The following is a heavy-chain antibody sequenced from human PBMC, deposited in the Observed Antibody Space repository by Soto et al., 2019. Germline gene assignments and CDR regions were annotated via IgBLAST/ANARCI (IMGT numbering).Heavy chain of an antibody. CDR2: ISGSGGNT. CDR1: GFTFSNYA. Sequence: EVQLLESGGGLVQPGGSPRLSCAASGFTFSNYAMSWVRQAPGKGLEWVSTISGSGGNTYYPDSVKGRFTISRDNSKNTVYLQMNSLRAEDTAVYYCAKERLGRGADYWGQGALVTVTS. CDR3: AKERLGRGADY. J-gene: IGHJ4*02. V-gene: IGHV3-23*01.